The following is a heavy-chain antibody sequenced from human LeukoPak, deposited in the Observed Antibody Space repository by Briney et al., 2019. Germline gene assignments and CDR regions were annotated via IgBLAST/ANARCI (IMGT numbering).Heavy chain of an antibody. J-gene: IGHJ4*02. V-gene: IGHV3-21*01. CDR3: VRDLGRFDTAVITYFDY. CDR2: LTSSSSYI. CDR1: GFTFSNYN. Sequence: GGSLRLSCAASGFTFSNYNMNWVRQAPGKGLEWVSSLTSSSSYIYYADSVKGRFTISRDDANNSLYLQLNSLGAEDTAVYYCVRDLGRFDTAVITYFDYWGQGTLVTVSS. D-gene: IGHD2/OR15-2a*01.